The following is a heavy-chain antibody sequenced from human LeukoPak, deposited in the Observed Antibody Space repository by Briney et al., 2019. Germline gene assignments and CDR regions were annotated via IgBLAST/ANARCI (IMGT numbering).Heavy chain of an antibody. Sequence: GGSLRLPCAASGFTFSSYWMSWVRQAPGKGLEWVANIKQDGSEKYYVDSVKGRFTISRDNAKNSLYLQMNSLSAEDTAVYYCASSLVEMATMPPDYWGQGTLVTVSS. V-gene: IGHV3-7*01. CDR2: IKQDGSEK. CDR1: GFTFSSYW. J-gene: IGHJ4*02. CDR3: ASSLVEMATMPPDY. D-gene: IGHD5-24*01.